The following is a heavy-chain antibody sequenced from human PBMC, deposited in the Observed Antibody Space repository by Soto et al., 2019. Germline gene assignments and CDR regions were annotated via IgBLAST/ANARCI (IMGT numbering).Heavy chain of an antibody. CDR2: ISGSGGST. J-gene: IGHJ4*02. Sequence: EVQLLESGGGLVXPGGSXXLSCAASGFXXXXXAMSXVXQAPGKGLEWVSSISGSGGSTYYADSVKGRFTISRDNSKNTLYLQMNSLRAEDTAVYYCAKKPLGYCSGGSCYHFDYWGQGTLVTVSS. CDR3: AKKPLGYCSGGSCYHFDY. V-gene: IGHV3-23*01. D-gene: IGHD2-15*01. CDR1: GFXXXXXA.